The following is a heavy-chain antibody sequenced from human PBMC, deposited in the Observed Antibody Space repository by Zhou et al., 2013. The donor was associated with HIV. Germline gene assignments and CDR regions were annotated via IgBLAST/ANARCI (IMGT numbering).Heavy chain of an antibody. V-gene: IGHV1-8*03. CDR2: MNPRSGNT. J-gene: IGHJ3*02. Sequence: QVQLVQSGAEVKKPGASVKVSCKASGYTFTNYDINWVRQATGQGLEWMGWMNPRSGNTGYAQKFQGRVTVTRNTSINTAYMELSSLRSEDTAVYYCARHRRYGDNSYSFDIWGPRDNGHRLF. D-gene: IGHD4-17*01. CDR1: GYTFTNYD. CDR3: ARHRRYGDNSYSFDI.